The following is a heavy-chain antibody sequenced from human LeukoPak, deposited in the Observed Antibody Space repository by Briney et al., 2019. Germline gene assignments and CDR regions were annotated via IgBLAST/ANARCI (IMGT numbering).Heavy chain of an antibody. CDR3: ARGRGGSYHY. CDR2: INTDGGTT. J-gene: IGHJ4*02. D-gene: IGHD1-26*01. CDR1: GFTFSNDW. V-gene: IGHV3-74*01. Sequence: GGSLRLSCAASGFTFSNDWMHWVRQAPGKGLVWVSRINTDGGTTTYADSVKGRFTISRDNAKNTLYLQMNSLRVEDTAVYYCARGRGGSYHYWGQGTLVTVSS.